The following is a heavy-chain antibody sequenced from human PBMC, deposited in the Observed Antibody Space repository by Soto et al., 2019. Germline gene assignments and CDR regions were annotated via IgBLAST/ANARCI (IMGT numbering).Heavy chain of an antibody. Sequence: GGSLRLSXAASGFTFGSSTMSWVRQALGKGLEWVAGIGGSGISTYYADSVKGRFTISRDNSKNTLYVQMHTLRAEDTAIYYCAKGRRTSGWLLDYWGQGTLVTVSS. CDR1: GFTFGSST. CDR2: IGGSGIST. D-gene: IGHD6-19*01. V-gene: IGHV3-23*01. J-gene: IGHJ4*02. CDR3: AKGRRTSGWLLDY.